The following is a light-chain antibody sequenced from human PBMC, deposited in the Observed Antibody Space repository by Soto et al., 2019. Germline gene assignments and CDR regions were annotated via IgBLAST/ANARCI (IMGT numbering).Light chain of an antibody. CDR1: QSVLYSSNNKNY. V-gene: IGKV4-1*01. Sequence: DIVMTQSPDSLAVSLGERATINCKSCQSVLYSSNNKNYLAWYQQKPGQPPKLLIYWASTRESGVPDRFSGSGSGTDFTLAISSLQAEDVAVYYCQQHYSAPFTFGGGTKVEIK. J-gene: IGKJ4*01. CDR2: WAS. CDR3: QQHYSAPFT.